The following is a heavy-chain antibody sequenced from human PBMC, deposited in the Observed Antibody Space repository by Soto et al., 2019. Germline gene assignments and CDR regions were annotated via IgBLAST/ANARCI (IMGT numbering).Heavy chain of an antibody. D-gene: IGHD3-10*01. J-gene: IGHJ6*02. CDR2: IYYSGST. CDR1: GGSISSGGYY. Sequence: QVQLQESGPGLVKPSQTLSLTCTVSGGSISSGGYYWSWIRQHPGKGLEWIGYIYYSGSTYYNPSLKCRVTISVDTSKNPFSLKLSSVTAAGTAVSYCASVFGFGGMDVWGQGTTVTVSS. V-gene: IGHV4-31*03. CDR3: ASVFGFGGMDV.